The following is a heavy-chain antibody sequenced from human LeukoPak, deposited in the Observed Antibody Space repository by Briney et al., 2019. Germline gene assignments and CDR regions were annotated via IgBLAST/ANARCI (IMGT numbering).Heavy chain of an antibody. Sequence: ASVKVSRRGSGYPFPPYYIHWVRPAPGQGPEWMGRINPNSGGTDSAQKFQGRVTMTRDTSMNTAYMELSRLKSDDTAVYYCARDLSGISSATDAFDMWGQGTMVTVSS. J-gene: IGHJ3*02. D-gene: IGHD1-14*01. CDR3: ARDLSGISSATDAFDM. V-gene: IGHV1-2*06. CDR1: GYPFPPYY. CDR2: INPNSGGT.